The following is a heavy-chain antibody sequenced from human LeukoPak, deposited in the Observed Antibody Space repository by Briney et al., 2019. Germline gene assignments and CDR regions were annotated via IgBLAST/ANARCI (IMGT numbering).Heavy chain of an antibody. CDR3: ASPPLTSYYYGMDV. CDR2: ISSSSSTI. V-gene: IGHV3-48*02. J-gene: IGHJ6*02. D-gene: IGHD3-9*01. Sequence: GGALRHSSSASGFPFISYSMNGVRQALRRGLAWVSYISSSSSTIYYADSVKGRFTISRDNTKNSLYLQMNSLRDEDTAVYYCASPPLTSYYYGMDVWGQGTTVTVSS. CDR1: GFPFISYS.